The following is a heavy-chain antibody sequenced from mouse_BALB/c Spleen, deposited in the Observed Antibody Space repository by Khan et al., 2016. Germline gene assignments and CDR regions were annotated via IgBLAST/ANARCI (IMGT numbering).Heavy chain of an antibody. Sequence: VQLKESGPDLVKPGASVKISCKASGFSFTGYYMHWVKQSHGKNLEWIGRINPNNGGTSYNQKFRGKATLTVDKSSSTAYMELRSLTSKDAAVFDCARTVQLPDCFDYWGQGTTLTVSS. CDR1: GFSFTGYY. CDR2: INPNNGGT. CDR3: ARTVQLPDCFDY. J-gene: IGHJ2*01. V-gene: IGHV1-26*01. D-gene: IGHD4-1*02.